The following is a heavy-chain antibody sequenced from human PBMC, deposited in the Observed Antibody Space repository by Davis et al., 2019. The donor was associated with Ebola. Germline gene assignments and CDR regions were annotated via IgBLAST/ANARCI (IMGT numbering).Heavy chain of an antibody. CDR2: INPNSGGT. V-gene: IGHV1-2*02. J-gene: IGHJ6*03. Sequence: ASVKVSCKASGYTFTGYYIHWVRQAPGHGLEWMGWINPNSGGTNYAQKFQGRVTMTRDTSIRTAYMELSRLRSDDTAVYYCAIDLEGRDGDSWSYYYYYMDVWGKGTTVTVSS. D-gene: IGHD6-13*01. CDR3: AIDLEGRDGDSWSYYYYYMDV. CDR1: GYTFTGYY.